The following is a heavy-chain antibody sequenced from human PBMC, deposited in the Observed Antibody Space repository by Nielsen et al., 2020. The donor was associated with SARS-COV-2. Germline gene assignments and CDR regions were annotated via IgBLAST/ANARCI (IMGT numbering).Heavy chain of an antibody. D-gene: IGHD3-22*01. CDR3: AKSPQNRYYDSSGYWDY. Sequence: GESLKISCAASGFTFSSYAMHWVRQAPGKGLEYVSAISSNGGSTYYADSVKGRFTISRDNSKNTLYLQMNSLRAEDTAVYYCAKSPQNRYYDSSGYWDYWGQGTLVTVSS. CDR2: ISSNGGST. V-gene: IGHV3-64*02. CDR1: GFTFSSYA. J-gene: IGHJ4*02.